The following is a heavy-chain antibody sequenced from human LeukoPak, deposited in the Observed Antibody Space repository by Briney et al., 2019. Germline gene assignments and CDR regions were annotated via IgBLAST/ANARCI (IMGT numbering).Heavy chain of an antibody. CDR2: IYYSGST. J-gene: IGHJ4*02. Sequence: SETLSLTCTVSGGSVSSGGYYWSWIRQHPGKGLEWIGYIYYSGSTYYNPSLKSRVTISVDTSKNQFSLKLSSVTAADTAVYYCARATSIAVAGTLFDYWGQGTLVTVSS. V-gene: IGHV4-31*03. D-gene: IGHD6-19*01. CDR3: ARATSIAVAGTLFDY. CDR1: GGSVSSGGYY.